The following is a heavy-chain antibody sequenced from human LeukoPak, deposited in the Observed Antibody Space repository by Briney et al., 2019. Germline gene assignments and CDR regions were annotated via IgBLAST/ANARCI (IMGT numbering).Heavy chain of an antibody. CDR1: GSIVSGDF. CDR2: IYSDGST. CDR3: AKNLYCGGGSCYPSALGMDV. V-gene: IGHV3-53*01. J-gene: IGHJ6*02. Sequence: PGGSLRLSCAASGSIVSGDFMSWVRQAPGKGLEWVSVIYSDGSTYYADSVKGRFTISRDNSKNTLFLQMNSLRAEDTAVYYCAKNLYCGGGSCYPSALGMDVWGQGTTVTVSS. D-gene: IGHD2-15*01.